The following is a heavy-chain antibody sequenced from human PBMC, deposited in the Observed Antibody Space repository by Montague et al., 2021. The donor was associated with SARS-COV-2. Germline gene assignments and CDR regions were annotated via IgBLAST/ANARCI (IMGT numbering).Heavy chain of an antibody. V-gene: IGHV2-70*01. Sequence: PALVKSTQTLTLTCTFSGFSLSTSGMCVSWIRQPPGKALEWLALIDCXDDKYYSTSLKTRLTISKDTSKNQVVLTMTNMDPVDTATYYCARMVTIFSLGGYYYYYGMDVWGQGTTVTVSS. CDR3: ARMVTIFSLGGYYYYYGMDV. J-gene: IGHJ6*02. CDR2: IDCXDDK. CDR1: GFSLSTSGMC. D-gene: IGHD3-9*01.